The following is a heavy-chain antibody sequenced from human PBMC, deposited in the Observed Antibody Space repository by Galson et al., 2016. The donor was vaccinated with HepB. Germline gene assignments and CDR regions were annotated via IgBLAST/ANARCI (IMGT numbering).Heavy chain of an antibody. CDR2: ISRHSTII. V-gene: IGHV3-9*01. D-gene: IGHD4-23*01. J-gene: IGHJ5*02. CDR1: GFTFDGFA. Sequence: SLRLSCAASGFTFDGFAMHWVRQAPGKGLEWVAGISRHSTIINHADSVKGRFTISRDNAKNSLYLEMNSLRAEDTAVYFRVRDHSVVPTTAYNWFDPWGRGTLVTVSS. CDR3: VRDHSVVPTTAYNWFDP.